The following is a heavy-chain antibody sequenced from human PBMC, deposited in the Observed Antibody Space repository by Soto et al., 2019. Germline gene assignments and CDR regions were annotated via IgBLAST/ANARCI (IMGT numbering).Heavy chain of an antibody. V-gene: IGHV4-30-2*01. Sequence: SETLSLTCTVSGGSISSGGYSWSWIRQPPGKGLECIGYIYHSGSTYYNPSLKSRVYMELSSLRSEDTAVYYCARLKGGYCSGGSCSTDNWFDPWGQGTLVTVSS. CDR2: IYHSGST. D-gene: IGHD2-15*01. CDR3: SCSTDNWFDP. J-gene: IGHJ5*02. CDR1: GGSISSGGYS.